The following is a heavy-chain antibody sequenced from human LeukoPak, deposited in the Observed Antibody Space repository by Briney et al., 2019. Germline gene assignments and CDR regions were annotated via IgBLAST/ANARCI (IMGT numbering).Heavy chain of an antibody. CDR3: VNMDDY. Sequence: PGGSLRLSCAASGFTLSSFVMHWVRQAPGKGLESVSAISRNGGSTYYANTVKGRFTISRDNSKNTLYLQMGSLRAEDTAVYYCVNMDDYWGQGTLVTVSS. CDR2: ISRNGGST. V-gene: IGHV3-64*01. D-gene: IGHD3-10*01. J-gene: IGHJ4*02. CDR1: GFTLSSFV.